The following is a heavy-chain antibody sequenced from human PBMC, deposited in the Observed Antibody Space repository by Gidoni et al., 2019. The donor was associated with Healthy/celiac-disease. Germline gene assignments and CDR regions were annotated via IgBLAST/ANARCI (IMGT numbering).Heavy chain of an antibody. CDR2: IIPILGIA. Sequence: QVQLVQSGAEVKQPGSSVKVSCKASGGTFSSYAISWVRQAPGQGLEWMGRIIPILGIANYAQKFQGRVTITAEKSTSTAYMELSSLRSEDTAVYYCASPDYSKAMVWGQGTLVTVSS. J-gene: IGHJ4*02. CDR1: GGTFSSYA. D-gene: IGHD4-4*01. V-gene: IGHV1-69*04. CDR3: ASPDYSKAMV.